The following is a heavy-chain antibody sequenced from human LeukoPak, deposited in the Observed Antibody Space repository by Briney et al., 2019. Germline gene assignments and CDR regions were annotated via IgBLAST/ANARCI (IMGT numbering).Heavy chain of an antibody. CDR2: IYYSGRT. V-gene: IGHV4-59*01. Sequence: PEALSPTCTLSGGSISSYYSGWIRHPPGEGQEWIGYIYYSGRTNYNPYLKSRVTISVDTSKNQFSLKLSSVTAADTAVYYCASRHSSSWRDAFDIWGQGTMVTASS. D-gene: IGHD6-13*01. CDR1: GGSISSYY. CDR3: ASRHSSSWRDAFDI. J-gene: IGHJ3*02.